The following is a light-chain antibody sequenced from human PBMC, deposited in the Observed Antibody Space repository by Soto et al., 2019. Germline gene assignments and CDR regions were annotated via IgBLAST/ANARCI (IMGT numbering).Light chain of an antibody. CDR2: GAS. CDR3: QQYYSSPWT. CDR1: QSVLYSSNNKNY. Sequence: DIVMTQSPDSLAVSLGERATINCKSSQSVLYSSNNKNYLAWYQQKPGQPPKLLIYGASTRESGVPDRFSCSGPGRDFTLSISSLQAEDVAVYYCQQYYSSPWTFGQGTKVELK. V-gene: IGKV4-1*01. J-gene: IGKJ1*01.